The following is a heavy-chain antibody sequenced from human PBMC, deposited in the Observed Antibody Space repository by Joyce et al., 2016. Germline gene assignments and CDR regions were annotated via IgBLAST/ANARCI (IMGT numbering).Heavy chain of an antibody. J-gene: IGHJ5*02. Sequence: EVQVLESGGGLVQPGGSLRLSCVASGFTFSNYAVTWVRQVPGKGLEWVSIIDGHDVSTYYADSVKGRFTISRDNSKRTAYLQMSSLRVEDTAIYYCAKGSICSAFDSATYPNWFDPWGQGTLVTVSS. CDR1: GFTFSNYA. CDR2: IDGHDVST. V-gene: IGHV3-23*01. D-gene: IGHD2/OR15-2a*01. CDR3: AKGSICSAFDSATYPNWFDP.